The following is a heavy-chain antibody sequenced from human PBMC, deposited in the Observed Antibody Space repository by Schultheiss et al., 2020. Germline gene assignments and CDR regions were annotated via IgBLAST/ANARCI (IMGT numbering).Heavy chain of an antibody. V-gene: IGHV1-2*04. CDR1: GGTFSSYA. CDR3: ARESVDTDPHYYYYGMDV. D-gene: IGHD6-19*01. CDR2: INPNSGGT. Sequence: ASVKVSCKASGGTFSSYAISWVRQATGQGLEWMGWINPNSGGTNYAQKFQGWVTMTRDTSISTAYMELSRLRSDDTAVYYCARESVDTDPHYYYYGMDVWGQGTTVTVSS. J-gene: IGHJ6*02.